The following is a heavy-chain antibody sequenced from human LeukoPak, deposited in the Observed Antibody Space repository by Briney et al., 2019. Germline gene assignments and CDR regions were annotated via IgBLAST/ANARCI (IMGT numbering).Heavy chain of an antibody. V-gene: IGHV5-51*01. CDR1: GYSFTSYW. CDR3: ARPDYDSSGYFASFDY. J-gene: IGHJ4*02. CDR2: IYPGDSDT. D-gene: IGHD3-22*01. Sequence: GESLKISCKGSGYSFTSYWIGWVRQMPGKGLEWMGIIYPGDSDTRYSPSFQGQVTISADKSISTAYLQWSSLKASDTAMYYCARPDYDSSGYFASFDYWGQGTLVTVSS.